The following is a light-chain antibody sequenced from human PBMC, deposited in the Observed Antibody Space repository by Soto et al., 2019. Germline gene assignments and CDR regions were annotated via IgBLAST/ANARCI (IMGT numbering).Light chain of an antibody. Sequence: EIVLTQSPGTLSLSPGERATLSCRASQTLSNSFIAWYQQKPGQAPRLLIYDASNRATGIPDRFSGSGSGTDFTLTISSLQSEDFAVYYCQQYNNWPPWTFGQGTKGDIK. V-gene: IGKV3-20*01. CDR2: DAS. CDR3: QQYNNWPPWT. CDR1: QTLSNSF. J-gene: IGKJ1*01.